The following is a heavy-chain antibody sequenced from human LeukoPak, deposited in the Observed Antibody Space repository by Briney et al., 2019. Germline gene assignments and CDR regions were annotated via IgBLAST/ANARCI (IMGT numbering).Heavy chain of an antibody. CDR3: TTDPEDIVVVPAAWHYYYMDV. V-gene: IGHV3-53*01. CDR2: IYNGGNT. D-gene: IGHD2-2*01. J-gene: IGHJ6*03. CDR1: GFTVSSNY. Sequence: QPGGSLRLSCAASGFTVSSNYMTWVRQAPGKGLEWVSVIYNGGNTYYSDSVKGRFIISRDNSKNTLYLQMNSLKTEDTAVYYCTTDPEDIVVVPAAWHYYYMDVWGKGTTVTVSS.